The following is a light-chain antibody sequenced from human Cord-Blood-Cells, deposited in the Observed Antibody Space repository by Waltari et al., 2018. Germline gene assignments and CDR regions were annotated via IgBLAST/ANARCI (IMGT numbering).Light chain of an antibody. Sequence: QLVLTQSPSASASLGASVKLTCTLSSGHSSYAIAWHQQQPEKGPRYLMKLNSDGSHSKGDGFPDRFSGSSCGAERYLTISSRQSEDEADYYCQTWGTGIQVFGGGTKLTVL. CDR3: QTWGTGIQV. CDR1: SGHSSYA. V-gene: IGLV4-69*01. CDR2: LNSDGSH. J-gene: IGLJ3*02.